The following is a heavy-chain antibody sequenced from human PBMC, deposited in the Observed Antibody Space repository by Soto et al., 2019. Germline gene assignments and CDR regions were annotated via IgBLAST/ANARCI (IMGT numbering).Heavy chain of an antibody. D-gene: IGHD3-10*01. J-gene: IGHJ4*02. Sequence: PGGALRLSCVASGHTFHSYAMSWVRQAPGKGLEWVSGISGSGGTADYAAPVKGRFTISRDDSRSTLYLQMDSLRAEDTAVYYCTTDRDNDNSGSFFDFWGQGAQVTVSS. CDR2: ISGSGGTA. CDR1: GHTFHSYA. CDR3: TTDRDNDNSGSFFDF. V-gene: IGHV3-23*01.